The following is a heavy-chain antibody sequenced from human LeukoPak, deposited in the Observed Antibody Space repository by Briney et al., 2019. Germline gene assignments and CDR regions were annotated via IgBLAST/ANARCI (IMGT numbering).Heavy chain of an antibody. J-gene: IGHJ4*02. CDR2: ISWDGGET. CDR3: VKDTHGAIFGVAPSVYYFDF. Sequence: PGGSLRLACAASGFTFADYTMHWVRQAPGKGLEWVSLISWDGGETSYADFVRGRFTISRDNSKKSLYLQMNSLRTEDTAFYCCVKDTHGAIFGVAPSVYYFDFWGQGTLVTVSS. D-gene: IGHD3-3*01. V-gene: IGHV3-43*01. CDR1: GFTFADYT.